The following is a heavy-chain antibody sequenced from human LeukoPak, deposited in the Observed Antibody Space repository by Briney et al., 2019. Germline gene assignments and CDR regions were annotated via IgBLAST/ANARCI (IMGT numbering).Heavy chain of an antibody. CDR2: IYYSGST. Sequence: SETLSLTCTVSGGSISSYYWSWIRQPPGKGLEWIGYIYYSGSTNYNPSLKSRVTISVDTSKNQFSLKLSSVTAADTAVYYCARGLDYIDAFDIWGQGTMVTVPS. CDR1: GGSISSYY. D-gene: IGHD4-11*01. CDR3: ARGLDYIDAFDI. V-gene: IGHV4-59*12. J-gene: IGHJ3*02.